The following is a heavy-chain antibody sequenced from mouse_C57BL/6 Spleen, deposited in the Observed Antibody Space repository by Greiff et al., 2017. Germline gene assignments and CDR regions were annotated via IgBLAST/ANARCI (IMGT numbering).Heavy chain of an antibody. V-gene: IGHV1-64*01. CDR2: IHPNSGST. J-gene: IGHJ3*01. CDR3: ARPPGGRYDVAWFAY. D-gene: IGHD2-12*01. CDR1: GYTFTSYW. Sequence: QVQLQQPGAELVKPGASVKLSCKASGYTFTSYWMNWVKQRPGQGLEWIGMIHPNSGSTNSNEKFKRKATMTVDKSSSTAYMQLRSLTSEDSAVYYCARPPGGRYDVAWFAYWGQGTLVTVSA.